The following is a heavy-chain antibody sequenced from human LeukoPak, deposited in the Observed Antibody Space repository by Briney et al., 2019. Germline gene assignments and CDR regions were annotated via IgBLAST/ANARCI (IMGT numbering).Heavy chain of an antibody. CDR1: GGSISSGGYS. D-gene: IGHD4-23*01. J-gene: IGHJ4*02. Sequence: SETLSLTCAVSGGSISSGGYSWSWIRQPPGKGLEWIGYIYHSGSTYYNPPLKSRVTISVDRSKNQFSLKLSSVTAADTAVYYCARTRNGGSFDYWGQGTLVTDSS. V-gene: IGHV4-30-2*01. CDR2: IYHSGST. CDR3: ARTRNGGSFDY.